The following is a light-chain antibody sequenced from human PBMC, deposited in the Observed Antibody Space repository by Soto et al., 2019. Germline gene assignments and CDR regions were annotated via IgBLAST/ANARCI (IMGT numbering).Light chain of an antibody. CDR2: DVN. Sequence: QSVLTQPRSVSGSPGQSVTISCTGTNSDIGGYNYVSWYQQHPGKAPKVMIYDVNRRPSGVPDRFSGSKSGNTASLTISGLQAEDEADYYCRSYAGRYNFWVFGGGTKLTVL. CDR1: NSDIGGYNY. J-gene: IGLJ3*02. CDR3: RSYAGRYNFWV. V-gene: IGLV2-11*01.